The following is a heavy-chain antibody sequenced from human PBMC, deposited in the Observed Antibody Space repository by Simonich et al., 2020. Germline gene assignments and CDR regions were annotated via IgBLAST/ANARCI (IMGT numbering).Heavy chain of an antibody. Sequence: QVQLQQWGAGLLKPSETLSLTCAVYGGSFSGYYWSWIRQPPGKGLEWIGEINHSGSTTYNPSLKGRVTISVDTSKNQFSLKLSSVTAADTAVYYCARRTDTLSIAVGNFDYWGQGTLVTVSS. D-gene: IGHD6-19*01. J-gene: IGHJ4*02. V-gene: IGHV4-34*01. CDR1: GGSFSGYY. CDR3: ARRTDTLSIAVGNFDY. CDR2: INHSGST.